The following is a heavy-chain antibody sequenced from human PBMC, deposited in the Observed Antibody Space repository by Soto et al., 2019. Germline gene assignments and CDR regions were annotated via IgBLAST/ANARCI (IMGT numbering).Heavy chain of an antibody. CDR2: IYYSGST. D-gene: IGHD2-15*01. CDR1: GGSISSYY. V-gene: IGHV4-59*01. Sequence: SETLSLTCTVSGGSISSYYWSWIRQPPGKGLEWIGYIYYSGSTNYNPSLKSRVTISVDTSKNQFSLKLSSVTAADTAVYYCAGDDLGYCSGGSCLDAFDIWGQGTMVTVSS. J-gene: IGHJ3*02. CDR3: AGDDLGYCSGGSCLDAFDI.